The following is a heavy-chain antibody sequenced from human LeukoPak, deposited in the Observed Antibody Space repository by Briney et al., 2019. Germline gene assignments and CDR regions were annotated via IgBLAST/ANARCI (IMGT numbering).Heavy chain of an antibody. Sequence: SETLSLTCTVSGASIGGHYWSWIRQPPGKGLEWIGYIYYSGSTDYNPSLKSRVTISVDTSKNQFSLQLSSVSVADTAVYYCARSILHSGGSCCWYFFDYWGQGALVTVSS. D-gene: IGHD2-15*01. CDR2: IYYSGST. CDR1: GASIGGHY. CDR3: ARSILHSGGSCCWYFFDY. J-gene: IGHJ4*02. V-gene: IGHV4-59*11.